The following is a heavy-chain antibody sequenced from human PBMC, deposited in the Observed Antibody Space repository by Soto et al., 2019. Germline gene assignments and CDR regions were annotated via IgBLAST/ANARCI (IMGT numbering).Heavy chain of an antibody. D-gene: IGHD1-26*01. CDR2: ISWNSGSI. V-gene: IGHV3-9*01. CDR3: AKTREAYFQH. CDR1: GFTFDDYA. J-gene: IGHJ1*01. Sequence: GGSLRLSCAASGFTFDDYAMNWVRQAPGKGLGWVSGISWNSGSIGYADAVKGRFTISRDNAKNSLYLQMNSLRAEETALYYCAKTREAYFQHWGQGTLVTVSS.